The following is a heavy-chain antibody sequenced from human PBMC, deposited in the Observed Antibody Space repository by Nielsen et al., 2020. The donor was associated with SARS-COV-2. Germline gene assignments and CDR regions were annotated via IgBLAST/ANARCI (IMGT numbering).Heavy chain of an antibody. CDR1: GFDSSHYI. V-gene: IGHV3-21*06. D-gene: IGHD6-19*01. CDR3: AREAGTVGFDY. J-gene: IGHJ4*02. Sequence: GESLKISCAASGFDSSHYIMIWVRQAPGKGLEWVSSIASSGSDIHYADSVKGRFTISRDNAKDSLYLQMSSLRAEDTAVYYCAREAGTVGFDYWGQGTLVTVSS. CDR2: IASSGSDI.